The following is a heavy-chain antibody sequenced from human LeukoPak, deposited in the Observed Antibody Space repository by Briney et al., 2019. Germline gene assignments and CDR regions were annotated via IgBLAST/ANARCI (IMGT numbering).Heavy chain of an antibody. CDR1: GFTFSSYG. J-gene: IGHJ6*02. D-gene: IGHD3-3*01. V-gene: IGHV3-33*01. CDR3: ARDGGPGDFWRAWYYYGMDV. Sequence: PGGSLRLSCAASGFTFSSYGMHWVRQAPGKGLEWVAVIWYDGSNKYYADSVKGRFTISRDNSKNTLYLQMNSLRAEDTAVYYCARDGGPGDFWRAWYYYGMDVWGQGTTVTVSS. CDR2: IWYDGSNK.